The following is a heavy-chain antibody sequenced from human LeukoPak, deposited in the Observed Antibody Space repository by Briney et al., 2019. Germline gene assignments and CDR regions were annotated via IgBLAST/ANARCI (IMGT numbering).Heavy chain of an antibody. CDR2: ISANGGGT. Sequence: PGGSLRLSCAASGFTFSSYAMHWVRQAPGKGLEWVSAISANGGGTYYADSVKGRFTISRDNSKNTLYLQMNSLRAEDTAVYYCAKGSSPFDYWGQGTLVTVSS. CDR3: AKGSSPFDY. CDR1: GFTFSSYA. J-gene: IGHJ4*02. V-gene: IGHV3-23*01. D-gene: IGHD6-13*01.